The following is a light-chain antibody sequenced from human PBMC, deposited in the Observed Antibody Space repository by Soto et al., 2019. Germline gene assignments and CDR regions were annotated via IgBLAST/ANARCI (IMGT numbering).Light chain of an antibody. J-gene: IGKJ5*01. CDR3: QQYGSSPIT. V-gene: IGKV2-28*01. CDR2: LGS. CDR1: HFLLHSNGYTT. Sequence: VMTRSTLCLPVIPGEPAAISCFCIHFLLHSNGYTTLDWYLQRPRQSPQILLYLGSTTASGVPARFSGSGSATDFTLTISSLEPEDFAAYYCQQYGSSPITFGQGTRLEVK.